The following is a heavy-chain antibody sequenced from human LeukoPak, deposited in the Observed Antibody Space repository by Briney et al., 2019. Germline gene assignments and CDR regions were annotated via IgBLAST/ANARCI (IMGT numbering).Heavy chain of an antibody. J-gene: IGHJ6*04. CDR3: AELGITTIGGV. Sequence: GGSRRLSCAASGFTFSSYEMNWVRQAPGKGLEWVSYISSIGSTIYYADSVKGRFTISRDNAKNSLYLQMNSLRAEDTAVYYCAELGITTIGGVWGKGTTATISS. D-gene: IGHD3-10*02. V-gene: IGHV3-48*03. CDR2: ISSIGSTI. CDR1: GFTFSSYE.